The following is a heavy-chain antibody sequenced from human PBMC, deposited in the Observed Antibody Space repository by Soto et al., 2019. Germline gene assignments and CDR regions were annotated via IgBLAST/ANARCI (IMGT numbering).Heavy chain of an antibody. Sequence: GGSLRLSCAASGFTFSSYAMSWVRQAPGKGLEWVSAISGSGGSTYYADSVKGRFTISRDNSKNTLYLQMNSLRAEDTAVYYCAKDKIVVAPAAPDAFDIWGQGTMVTVSS. CDR2: ISGSGGST. J-gene: IGHJ3*02. V-gene: IGHV3-23*01. CDR1: GFTFSSYA. D-gene: IGHD2-2*01. CDR3: AKDKIVVAPAAPDAFDI.